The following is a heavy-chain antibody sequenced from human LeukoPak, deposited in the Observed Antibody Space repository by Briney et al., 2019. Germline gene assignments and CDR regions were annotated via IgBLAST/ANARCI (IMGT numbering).Heavy chain of an antibody. V-gene: IGHV1-18*01. Sequence: ASVKVSCKASGYTFTSYGISWVRQAPGQGLEWMGWISAYYGNTNYAQKLQGRVTMTTDTSTSTAYMELRSLRSDDTAVYYCARVETDFDWLSRAYYFDYWGQGTLVSVSS. J-gene: IGHJ4*02. CDR1: GYTFTSYG. D-gene: IGHD3-9*01. CDR3: ARVETDFDWLSRAYYFDY. CDR2: ISAYYGNT.